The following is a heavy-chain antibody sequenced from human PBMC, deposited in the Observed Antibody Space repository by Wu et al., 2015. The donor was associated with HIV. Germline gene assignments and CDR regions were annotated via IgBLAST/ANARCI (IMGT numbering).Heavy chain of an antibody. V-gene: IGHV1-2*02. CDR2: TNPNSGGT. Sequence: QVQLVQSGAEVKKPGASVKVSCQASGYTITTYDFNWVRQAPGQGLEWMGWTNPNSGGTKYAQKFQGRVTLTRDTSITTAYMEMSGLRSDDTAVYYCARDYYDVLTTFSHYFFDLWGQGTLVTVSS. CDR3: ARDYYDVLTTFSHYFFDL. CDR1: GYTITTYD. D-gene: IGHD3-9*01. J-gene: IGHJ4*02.